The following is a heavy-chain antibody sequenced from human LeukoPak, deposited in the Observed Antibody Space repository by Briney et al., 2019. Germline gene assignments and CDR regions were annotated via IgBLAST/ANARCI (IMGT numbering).Heavy chain of an antibody. Sequence: ASVKVSCKASGYTFTSYGISWVRQAPGQGPEWMGWISVYNGNTNCAQKLQGRVTMTTDTSTSTAYMELRSLRSDDTAVYYCARLYYYGSGSPYDYWGQGTLVTVSS. CDR3: ARLYYYGSGSPYDY. J-gene: IGHJ4*02. CDR1: GYTFTSYG. D-gene: IGHD3-10*01. CDR2: ISVYNGNT. V-gene: IGHV1-18*01.